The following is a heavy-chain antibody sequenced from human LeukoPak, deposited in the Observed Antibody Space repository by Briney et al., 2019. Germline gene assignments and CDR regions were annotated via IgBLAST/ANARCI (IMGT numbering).Heavy chain of an antibody. CDR3: AREDSASYDSAFDI. CDR2: IYHSGST. V-gene: IGHV4-4*02. J-gene: IGHJ3*02. Sequence: SETLSLTCVVSGGSISSNNRWSWIRQPPEKGLEWIGEIYHSGSTNYSPSLKRRVTISVDKSKNQFSLKLSFVTAADTAVYYCAREDSASYDSAFDIWGQGTLVSVSS. CDR1: GGSISSNNR. D-gene: IGHD1-26*01.